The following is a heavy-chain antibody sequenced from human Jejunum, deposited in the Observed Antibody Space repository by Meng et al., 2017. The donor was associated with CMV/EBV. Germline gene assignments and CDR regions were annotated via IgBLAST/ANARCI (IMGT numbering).Heavy chain of an antibody. V-gene: IGHV3-7*01. CDR1: GFEFRNYW. CDR2: INEDEDEK. J-gene: IGHJ4*02. Sequence: AASGFEFRNYWMSWVRQAPGKGLEWVANINEDEDEKTFLDSVRGRFTISRDNAKKSLYLQMSSLRVEDTAVYYCATDYRLGAGPNWGQGTRVTVSS. D-gene: IGHD6-13*01. CDR3: ATDYRLGAGPN.